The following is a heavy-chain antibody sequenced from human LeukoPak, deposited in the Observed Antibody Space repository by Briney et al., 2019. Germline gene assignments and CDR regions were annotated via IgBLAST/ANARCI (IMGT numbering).Heavy chain of an antibody. Sequence: SETLSLTCAVYGGSFSSYYWGWIRQPPGKGLEWIGSIYYSGSTYYNPSLKSRVTISVDTSKNQFSLKLSSVTAADTAVYYCARQMAYYYYMDVWGKGTTVTVSS. D-gene: IGHD5-24*01. CDR3: ARQMAYYYYMDV. V-gene: IGHV4-39*07. CDR2: IYYSGST. J-gene: IGHJ6*03. CDR1: GGSFSSYY.